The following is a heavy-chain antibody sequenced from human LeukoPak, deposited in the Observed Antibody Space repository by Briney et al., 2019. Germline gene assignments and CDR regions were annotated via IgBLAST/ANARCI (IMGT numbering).Heavy chain of an antibody. D-gene: IGHD6-19*01. J-gene: IGHJ4*02. Sequence: HPGGSLRLSCTASGFSFGDYAMSWVRQAPGQGLEWVGLIRSNVYGGTTEYAASVNGRFSISREDSKSIANLHMNSLKTDDTAVYFCTTALRSGWYRGFDYWGQGTLVTVSS. CDR2: IRSNVYGGTT. V-gene: IGHV3-49*04. CDR1: GFSFGDYA. CDR3: TTALRSGWYRGFDY.